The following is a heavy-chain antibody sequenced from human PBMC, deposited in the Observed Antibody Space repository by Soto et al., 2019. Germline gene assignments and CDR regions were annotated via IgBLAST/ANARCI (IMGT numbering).Heavy chain of an antibody. CDR2: IYYIGNT. CDR3: ARGLSAATVVNCYFDY. V-gene: IGHV4-31*03. J-gene: IGHJ4*02. CDR1: GGSISSSYYY. D-gene: IGHD4-17*01. Sequence: SETLSLTCTVSGGSISSSYYYWSWIRQHPGKGLEWIGYIYYIGNTYYNPSLKSRLTISVDTSKNQFSLKLNSVTAADTAVYYCARGLSAATVVNCYFDYWGQGTLVTVSS.